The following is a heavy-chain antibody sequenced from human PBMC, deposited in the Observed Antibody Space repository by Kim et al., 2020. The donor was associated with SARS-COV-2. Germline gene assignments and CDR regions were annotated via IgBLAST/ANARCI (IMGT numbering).Heavy chain of an antibody. J-gene: IGHJ4*02. CDR3: ASPWYSSGRFDY. Sequence: YHPSLQSRVTISVDTAKNQFSLKLSSVTAADTAVYYCASPWYSSGRFDYWGQGTLVTVSS. D-gene: IGHD6-19*01. V-gene: IGHV4-39*01.